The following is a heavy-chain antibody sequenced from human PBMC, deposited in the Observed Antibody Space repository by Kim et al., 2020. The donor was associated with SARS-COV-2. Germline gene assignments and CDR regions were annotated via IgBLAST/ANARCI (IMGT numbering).Heavy chain of an antibody. CDR1: GFTVSSNY. V-gene: IGHV3-53*04. D-gene: IGHD2-15*01. Sequence: GGSLRLTCAASGFTVSSNYMSCVRQAPGKGLEWVSVIYSGGSTYYADSVKGRFTISRHNSENTLYLQMNSLRPEDTAVYYCARGGYCSGGRCYSNWFDPWGQGTLVTVSS. CDR3: ARGGYCSGGRCYSNWFDP. J-gene: IGHJ5*02. CDR2: IYSGGST.